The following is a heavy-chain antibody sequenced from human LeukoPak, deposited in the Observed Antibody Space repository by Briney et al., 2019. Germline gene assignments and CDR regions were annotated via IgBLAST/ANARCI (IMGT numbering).Heavy chain of an antibody. CDR1: GFTFSDYY. CDR2: ISSSGSTI. J-gene: IGHJ3*02. CDR3: ARADCSGGSCYAFDI. Sequence: PGGSLRLSCAASGFTFSDYYMSWIRQAPGKGLEWVSYISSSGSTIYYADSVKGRFTISRDNAKNSLYLQMNSLRAEDTAVYYCARADCSGGSCYAFDIWGQGTMVTVSS. V-gene: IGHV3-11*01. D-gene: IGHD2-15*01.